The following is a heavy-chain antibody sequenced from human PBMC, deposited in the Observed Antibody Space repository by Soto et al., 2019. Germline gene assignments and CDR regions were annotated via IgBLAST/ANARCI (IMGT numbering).Heavy chain of an antibody. D-gene: IGHD3-16*02. V-gene: IGHV3-30*18. CDR3: AKALGELSPESFDY. Sequence: QVQLVESGGGVVQPGRSLRLSCVASGFTFSSYAMHWVRQAPGKGLEWVAIMSYDGNNHAGSVKGRFTISRDNFKNTLYLQMNSLRAEDTAVYYCAKALGELSPESFDYWGQGILVTVSS. CDR2: MSYDGNN. CDR1: GFTFSSYA. J-gene: IGHJ4*02.